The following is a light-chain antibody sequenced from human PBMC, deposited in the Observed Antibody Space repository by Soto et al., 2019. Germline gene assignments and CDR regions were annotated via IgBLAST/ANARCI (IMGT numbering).Light chain of an antibody. CDR2: GAS. CDR1: QSVSSY. V-gene: IGKV3-11*01. J-gene: IGKJ1*01. CDR3: QQRSNWVT. Sequence: EIVLTQSPATLSLSPGGRATLSCRAGQSVSSYLAWYQQKPGQAPRLLFFGASIRATGIPARLSGSGSGTDFTLTISSLEPEDFAVYYCQQRSNWVTFGQGTKVDIK.